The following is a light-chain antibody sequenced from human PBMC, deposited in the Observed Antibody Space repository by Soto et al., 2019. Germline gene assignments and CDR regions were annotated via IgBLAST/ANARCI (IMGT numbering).Light chain of an antibody. Sequence: QSALTQPSSVSGSPGQSVTISCTGTSSDVGGYNYVSWYQQHPGKAPKLMIYDVSKRPSGVPDRFSGSKSGNTASLTISGLQAEDEADYYCCSYAGSYCYVFGTGTKVTVL. V-gene: IGLV2-11*01. CDR3: CSYAGSYCYV. J-gene: IGLJ1*01. CDR2: DVS. CDR1: SSDVGGYNY.